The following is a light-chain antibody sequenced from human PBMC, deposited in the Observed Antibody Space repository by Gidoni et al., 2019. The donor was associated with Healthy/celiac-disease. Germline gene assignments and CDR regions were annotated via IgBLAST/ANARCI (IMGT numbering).Light chain of an antibody. CDR1: QSVSSY. CDR3: QQRSNWPHSIT. Sequence: EIVFTHSPATLSLSPGERATLPCRASQSVSSYLAWYQQKPGQAPRLLIYDASNRATGIPARFSGSGSGKDFTLTISSLEPEDFAVYYCQQRSNWPHSITFGQGTRLEIK. J-gene: IGKJ5*01. CDR2: DAS. V-gene: IGKV3-11*01.